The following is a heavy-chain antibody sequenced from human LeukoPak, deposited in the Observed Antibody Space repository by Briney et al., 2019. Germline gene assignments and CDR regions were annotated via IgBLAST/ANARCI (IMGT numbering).Heavy chain of an antibody. J-gene: IGHJ4*02. CDR2: INPNDGDT. CDR3: ARANFLYCSSTSCLFDY. D-gene: IGHD2-2*01. Sequence: GASVKVSCKASGYTFTDYYMHWVRQAPGQGFEWMGWINPNDGDTYYAQKFQGRVTMTRDTSNSTAHMEVSRLRSDDTAVYYCARANFLYCSSTSCLFDYWGQGTLVTVSS. CDR1: GYTFTDYY. V-gene: IGHV1-2*02.